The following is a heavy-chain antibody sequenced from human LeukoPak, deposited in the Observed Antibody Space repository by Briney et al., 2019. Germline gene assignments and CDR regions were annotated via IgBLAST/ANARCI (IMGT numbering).Heavy chain of an antibody. CDR2: IDPSGST. D-gene: IGHD1-26*01. Sequence: SSETLSLTCSVSGGSISSPFYYWTWIRQPAGKGLEWIGRIDPSGSTKSNPSLKSRVTISIETSKNQFSLQLTSVTAADTAVYYCALGGSYYEGVGPFDYWGQGTLVTVSS. CDR1: GGSISSPFYY. J-gene: IGHJ4*02. CDR3: ALGGSYYEGVGPFDY. V-gene: IGHV4-61*02.